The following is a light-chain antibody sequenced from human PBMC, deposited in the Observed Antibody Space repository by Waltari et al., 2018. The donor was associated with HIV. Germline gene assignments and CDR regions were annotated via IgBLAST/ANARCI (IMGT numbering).Light chain of an antibody. Sequence: SYVLTQSPSVSVAPGKTARLTCGWQNIGRHSVNWYQQQPGQAPVMVIYHDTDRPSGIPDRFSGSNSEDTATLTIRRVEAGDEADYYCQVWDTNTDQYVIFGGGTNLAV. CDR1: NIGRHS. CDR2: HDT. J-gene: IGLJ2*01. CDR3: QVWDTNTDQYVI. V-gene: IGLV3-21*01.